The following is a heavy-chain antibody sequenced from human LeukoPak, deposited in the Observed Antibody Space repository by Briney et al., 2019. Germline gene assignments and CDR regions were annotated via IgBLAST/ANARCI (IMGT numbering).Heavy chain of an antibody. Sequence: ASVKVSCKASGYTFTSYAMHWVRQAPGQRLEWMGWINAGNGNTKYSQKFQGRVTITRDTSASTAYMELSSLRSEDTAVYYCARPTDILTGYYYFDYWGQGTLVTVSS. CDR3: ARPTDILTGYYYFDY. CDR1: GYTFTSYA. D-gene: IGHD3-9*01. V-gene: IGHV1-3*01. J-gene: IGHJ4*02. CDR2: INAGNGNT.